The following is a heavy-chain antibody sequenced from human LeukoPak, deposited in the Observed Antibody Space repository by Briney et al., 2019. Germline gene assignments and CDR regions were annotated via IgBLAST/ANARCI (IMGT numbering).Heavy chain of an antibody. CDR3: AKDGRTGPFDY. Sequence: GGSLRLSCAASGFTFSSYGMHWVRQAPGKGLEWVAFIRSDGSNKYYADSVKGRIIISRDDSKYTLYLQMNSLRAEDTALYHCAKDGRTGPFDYWGQGTLVTVSS. J-gene: IGHJ4*02. CDR2: IRSDGSNK. CDR1: GFTFSSYG. D-gene: IGHD1-14*01. V-gene: IGHV3-30*02.